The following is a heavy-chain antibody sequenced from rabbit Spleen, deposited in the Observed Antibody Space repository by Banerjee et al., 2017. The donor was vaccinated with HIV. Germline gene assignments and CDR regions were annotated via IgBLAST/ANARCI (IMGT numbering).Heavy chain of an antibody. Sequence: QSLEESGGDLVKPEGSLTLTCKASGFSFNSGYDMCWVRQAPGKGLEWVACAYAGSSGGTYSATWAKGRFTISKTSSTTVTLQMNSLTAADTATYFCARDSATSFSTYGMDLWGQGTLVTVS. CDR2: AYAGSSGGT. V-gene: IGHV1S40*01. CDR1: GFSFNSGYD. J-gene: IGHJ6*01. CDR3: ARDSATSFSTYGMDL. D-gene: IGHD1-1*01.